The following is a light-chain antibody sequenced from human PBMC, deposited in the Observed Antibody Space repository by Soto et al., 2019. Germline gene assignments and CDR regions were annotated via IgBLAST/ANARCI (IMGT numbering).Light chain of an antibody. Sequence: QSVLTQPRSVSGSPGQPVTISCTGISSDVGGYVYVSWYQQHPGKAPHLIIYDVNKRPSGVPHRFSGSKSGNTASLTISGLQEEDEADYYCWSYGGSYTSEVFGGGTQLTVL. CDR1: SSDVGGYVY. J-gene: IGLJ2*01. V-gene: IGLV2-11*01. CDR2: DVN. CDR3: WSYGGSYTSEV.